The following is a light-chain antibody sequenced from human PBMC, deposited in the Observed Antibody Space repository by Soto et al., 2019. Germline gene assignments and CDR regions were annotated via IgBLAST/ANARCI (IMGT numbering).Light chain of an antibody. CDR3: HQYYIIALT. V-gene: IGKV4-1*01. Sequence: DIVMTQSPDSLAVSLGERATINCKSSQSVLYSFNNKNYFAWYQQKPGQPPKLLISWASIRESVVPDRFSGRGSETDFTLTISSLQAEDVATYYCHQYYIIALTFGGGTKVEI. J-gene: IGKJ4*01. CDR1: QSVLYSFNNKNY. CDR2: WAS.